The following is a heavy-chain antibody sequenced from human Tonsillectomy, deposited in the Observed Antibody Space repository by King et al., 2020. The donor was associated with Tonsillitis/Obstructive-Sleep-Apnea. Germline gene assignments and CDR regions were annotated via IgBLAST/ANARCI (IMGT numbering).Heavy chain of an antibody. Sequence: VQLVESGGGVVQPGRSLRLSCAASGFTFSSYGMHWVRQAPGKGLDWLAVIWYDGSNKYYGDSVKGRVTISRDNSKNTLYLQMNSLRAEDTVVYYCARGPDFWSGYQYYYYYMDVWGKGTTVTVSS. CDR2: IWYDGSNK. CDR3: ARGPDFWSGYQYYYYYMDV. CDR1: GFTFSSYG. V-gene: IGHV3-33*01. D-gene: IGHD3-3*01. J-gene: IGHJ6*03.